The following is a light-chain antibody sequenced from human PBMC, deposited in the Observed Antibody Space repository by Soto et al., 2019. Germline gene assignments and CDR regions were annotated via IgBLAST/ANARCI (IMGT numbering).Light chain of an antibody. CDR3: SSYTSSDTPYV. CDR2: VNS. Sequence: QAVVTQPASVSGSPGQSITISCTGTSSDVGDYKYVSWYQQHPDKAPKLIIFVNSNRPSGVSTRFSGSKSGNTASLTISGLQAEDEADYYCSSYTSSDTPYVFGTGTKLTVL. J-gene: IGLJ1*01. CDR1: SSDVGDYKY. V-gene: IGLV2-14*01.